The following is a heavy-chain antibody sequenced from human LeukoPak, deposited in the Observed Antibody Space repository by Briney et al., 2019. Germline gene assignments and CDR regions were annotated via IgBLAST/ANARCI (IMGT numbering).Heavy chain of an antibody. J-gene: IGHJ4*02. Sequence: TGGSLRLSCAASGFTFSRFGMNWVRQAPGKGPEWISYISSSSSAIYYADSVKGRFTISRDNAKNSLYLQMSSLRDEDTAVYYCAQKGGTDHWGQGTLVTVSS. CDR1: GFTFSRFG. CDR3: AQKGGTDH. D-gene: IGHD2-15*01. CDR2: ISSSSSAI. V-gene: IGHV3-48*02.